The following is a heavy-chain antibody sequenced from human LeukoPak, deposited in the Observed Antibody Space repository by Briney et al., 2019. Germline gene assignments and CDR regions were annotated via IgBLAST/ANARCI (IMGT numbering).Heavy chain of an antibody. CDR3: ARGGNYYGSGSYGLFDP. Sequence: PSETLSLTCTVSGGSISSYYWSWIRQPAGKGLEWIGRIYTSGSTNYNPFLKSRVTMSVDTSKNQFSLKLSSVTAADTAVYYCARGGNYYGSGSYGLFDPWGQGTLVTVSS. D-gene: IGHD3-10*01. V-gene: IGHV4-4*07. CDR2: IYTSGST. CDR1: GGSISSYY. J-gene: IGHJ5*02.